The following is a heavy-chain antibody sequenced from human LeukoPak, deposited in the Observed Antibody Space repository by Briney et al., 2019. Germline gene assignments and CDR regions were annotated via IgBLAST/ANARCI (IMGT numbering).Heavy chain of an antibody. Sequence: SETLSLTCTVSDGSISNHYWSWIRQPPGKGLEWIGNINYSGSTKYNSSLKSRVVMSVDTSKNQFSLKLSSVTAADTAVYYCAKDISGSGSYYGNGLDVWGRGTTVTVSS. CDR2: INYSGST. D-gene: IGHD3-10*01. CDR3: AKDISGSGSYYGNGLDV. CDR1: DGSISNHY. J-gene: IGHJ6*02. V-gene: IGHV4-59*11.